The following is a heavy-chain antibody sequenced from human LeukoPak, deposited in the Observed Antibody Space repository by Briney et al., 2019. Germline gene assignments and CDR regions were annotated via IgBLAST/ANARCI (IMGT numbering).Heavy chain of an antibody. Sequence: GGSLRLSCAASGFTFSSYSMNWVRQAQGKGLGWVSAISSSSSYIYYADSVKGRFTISRDNAKNSLYLQLNSLSAEDTAVDYCATAILSGRYYAYWSQGTLVTVSS. CDR2: ISSSSSYI. CDR1: GFTFSSYS. D-gene: IGHD6-19*01. J-gene: IGHJ4*02. CDR3: ATAILSGRYYAY. V-gene: IGHV3-21*01.